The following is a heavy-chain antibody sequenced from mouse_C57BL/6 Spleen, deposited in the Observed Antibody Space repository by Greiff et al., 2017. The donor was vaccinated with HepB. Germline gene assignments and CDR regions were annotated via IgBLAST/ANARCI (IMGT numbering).Heavy chain of an antibody. CDR1: GYAFSSYW. Sequence: VQLVESGAELVKPGASVKISCKASGYAFSSYWMNWVKQRPGKGLEWIGQIYPGDGDTNYNGKFKGKATLTADKSSSTAYMQLSSLTSEDSAVYFCARSQGYDAMDYWGQGTSVTVSS. V-gene: IGHV1-80*01. CDR2: IYPGDGDT. CDR3: ARSQGYDAMDY. J-gene: IGHJ4*01.